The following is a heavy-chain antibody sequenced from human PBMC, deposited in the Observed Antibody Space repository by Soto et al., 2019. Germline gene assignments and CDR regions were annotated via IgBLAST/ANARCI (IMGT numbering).Heavy chain of an antibody. CDR2: IKPISDIT. D-gene: IGHD4-4*01. V-gene: IGHV1-69*13. J-gene: IGHJ5*02. Sequence: ASVKVSCKASGDTFGRFTINWVRQAPGQGLEWMGGIKPISDITNYAQRFQGRVTFTADASTSTVYLELSSLRPEDTAMYYCARDPSTINKLIGVWFDPWGQGTLVTVSS. CDR3: ARDPSTINKLIGVWFDP. CDR1: GDTFGRFT.